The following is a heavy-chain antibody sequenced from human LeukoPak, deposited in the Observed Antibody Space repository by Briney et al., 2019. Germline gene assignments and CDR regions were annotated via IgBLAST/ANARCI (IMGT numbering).Heavy chain of an antibody. J-gene: IGHJ4*02. V-gene: IGHV3-30*02. D-gene: IGHD5-18*01. CDR2: IRDDGSNQ. CDR1: GFTFSSYG. CDR3: ARIVKGYSYGDY. Sequence: GGSLRLSCAASGFTFSSYGMHWVRQAPGKGLEWVTFIRDDGSNQYYADSVKGRFTISRDNSKNTLYLQMNSLRAEDTAVYYCARIVKGYSYGDYWGQGTLVTVSS.